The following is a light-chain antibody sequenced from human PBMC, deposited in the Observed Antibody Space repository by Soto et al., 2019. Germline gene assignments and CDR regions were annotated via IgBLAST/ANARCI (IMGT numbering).Light chain of an antibody. CDR3: QQRRNWPPGT. CDR1: QSVSSY. CDR2: DVS. Sequence: EIVLTQSPATLSLSPGERATLSCRASQSVSSYLAWYQQRPGQAPRLLIYDVSHRATGIPARFSGSGSGTDFTLTISSLEPEDFAVYYCQQRRNWPPGTFGQGTKVEIK. J-gene: IGKJ1*01. V-gene: IGKV3-11*01.